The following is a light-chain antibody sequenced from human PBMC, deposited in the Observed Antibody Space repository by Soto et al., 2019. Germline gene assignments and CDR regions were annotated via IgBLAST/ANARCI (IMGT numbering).Light chain of an antibody. CDR3: SSHTSSNSWV. CDR2: EVN. V-gene: IGLV2-14*01. Sequence: QSALTQPASVSGSPGQSIAISCTGTSSDVGSYNRVSWYQQPPGKAPKLMIYEVNNRPSGVSNRFSGSKSGNTASLTISGLQAEDEADYYCSSHTSSNSWVFGGGNKVTVL. J-gene: IGLJ3*02. CDR1: SSDVGSYNR.